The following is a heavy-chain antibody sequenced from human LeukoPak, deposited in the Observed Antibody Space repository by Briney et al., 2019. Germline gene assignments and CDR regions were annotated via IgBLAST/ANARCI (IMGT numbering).Heavy chain of an antibody. V-gene: IGHV4-39*01. CDR2: IYYSGST. CDR3: ARGGSGRYDMDV. J-gene: IGHJ6*02. CDR1: GGSISSSSYY. D-gene: IGHD3-10*01. Sequence: TPSETLSLTCTVSGGSISSSSYYWGWIRQPPGKGLEWIGNIYYSGSTYYNPSLKSRVTISVDTSKNQFSLKLTSVTAADTAVYYCARGGSGRYDMDVWGQGTTVTVSS.